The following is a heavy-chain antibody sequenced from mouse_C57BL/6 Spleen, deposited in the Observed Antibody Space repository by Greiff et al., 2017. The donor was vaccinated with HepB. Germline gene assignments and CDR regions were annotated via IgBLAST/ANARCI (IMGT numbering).Heavy chain of an antibody. D-gene: IGHD3-3*01. CDR2: IYPGSGST. J-gene: IGHJ2*01. Sequence: QVQLQQSGAELVKPGASVKMSCKASGYTFTSYWITWVKQRPGQGLEWIGDIYPGSGSTNYNEKFKSKATLTVDTPSSTAYMQLSSLTSEDSAVYYCARRDAGDYWGQGTTLTVSS. CDR3: ARRDAGDY. CDR1: GYTFTSYW. V-gene: IGHV1-55*01.